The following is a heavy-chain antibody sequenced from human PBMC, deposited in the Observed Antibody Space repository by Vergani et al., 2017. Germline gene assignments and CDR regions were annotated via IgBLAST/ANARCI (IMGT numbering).Heavy chain of an antibody. J-gene: IGHJ3*02. Sequence: QVQLVESGGGVVQPGRSLRLSCAASGFTFSSYAMHWVRQAPGKGLEWVAVISYDRSNKYYADSVKGRFTISRDNSKNTLYLQMNSLRAEDTAVYYCVRDQMAIHLERRWPHGDALDIWGQGTMVTVSS. D-gene: IGHD1-1*01. CDR2: ISYDRSNK. V-gene: IGHV3-30-3*01. CDR3: VRDQMAIHLERRWPHGDALDI. CDR1: GFTFSSYA.